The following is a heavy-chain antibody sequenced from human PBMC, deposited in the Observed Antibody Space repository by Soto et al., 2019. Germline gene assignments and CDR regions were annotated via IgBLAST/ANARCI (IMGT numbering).Heavy chain of an antibody. V-gene: IGHV3-74*01. CDR1: GFTFSNYW. CDR2: INSDGSST. D-gene: IGHD3-3*01. CDR3: ARERSDFWSGSYTPWFDP. J-gene: IGHJ5*02. Sequence: GGSLRLSCAASGFTFSNYWMHWVRQAPGNGLVWVSRINSDGSSTSYADSVKGRFTISRDNAKNTLYLQMNSLRAEDTAVYYCARERSDFWSGSYTPWFDPWGQGTLVTVSS.